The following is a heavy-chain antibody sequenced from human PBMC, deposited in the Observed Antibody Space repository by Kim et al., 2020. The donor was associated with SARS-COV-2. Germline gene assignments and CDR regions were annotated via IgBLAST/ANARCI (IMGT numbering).Heavy chain of an antibody. Sequence: SFQGQVTISADKSISTAYLQWSSLKASDTAMYYCARTQGPGKRGYGMDVWGQGTTVTVSS. J-gene: IGHJ6*02. D-gene: IGHD1-26*01. V-gene: IGHV5-51*01. CDR3: ARTQGPGKRGYGMDV.